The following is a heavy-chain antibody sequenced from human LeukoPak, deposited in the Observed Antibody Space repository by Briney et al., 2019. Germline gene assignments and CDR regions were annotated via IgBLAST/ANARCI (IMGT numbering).Heavy chain of an antibody. CDR2: IFPSGGEI. Sequence: GGSLRLSCAASGFTFSTFAMIWVRQPPGKGLEWVSSIFPSGGEIHYADSVRSRFTISRDNSKSTLSLQMNSLRAEDTAIYYCATYRQVLLPFESWGQGTLVTVSS. CDR3: ATYRQVLLPFES. J-gene: IGHJ4*02. D-gene: IGHD2-8*02. V-gene: IGHV3-23*01. CDR1: GFTFSTFA.